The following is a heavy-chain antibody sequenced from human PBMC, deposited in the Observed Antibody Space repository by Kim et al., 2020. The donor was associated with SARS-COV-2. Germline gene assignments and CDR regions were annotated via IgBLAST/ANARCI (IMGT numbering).Heavy chain of an antibody. CDR3: ARGTQQLVRNY. J-gene: IGHJ4*02. V-gene: IGHV3-30*01. CDR2: K. D-gene: IGHD6-13*01. Sequence: KSNPDTVNARLTHSRDHSKNPLYLQMTSLRAEDTAVYYCARGTQQLVRNYWGQGTLVTVSS.